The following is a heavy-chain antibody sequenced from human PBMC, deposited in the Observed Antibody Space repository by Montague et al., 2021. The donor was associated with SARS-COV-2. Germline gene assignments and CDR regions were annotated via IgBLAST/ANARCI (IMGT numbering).Heavy chain of an antibody. J-gene: IGHJ3*01. CDR2: MSAGGNTR. Sequence: SLRLSCAGTGFGFSTYNTNWVRQAPGKGLEWISHMSAGGNTRYYADSVKGRFTVSRDNAKNSLYLQMDSLRAEDTAVYYCAVYTAVVLGQGTMVTVSS. CDR1: GFGFSTYN. V-gene: IGHV3-48*03. CDR3: AVYTAVV. D-gene: IGHD5-18*01.